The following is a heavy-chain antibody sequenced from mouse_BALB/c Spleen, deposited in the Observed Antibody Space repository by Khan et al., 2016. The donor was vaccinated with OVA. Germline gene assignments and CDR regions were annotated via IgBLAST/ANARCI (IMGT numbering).Heavy chain of an antibody. J-gene: IGHJ4*01. D-gene: IGHD2-14*01. CDR3: ARTYDGTMDY. Sequence: VQLKQSGAELVKPGASVKLSCTASGFNIKDTYMHWVKQRPEEGLEWIGKIDPANGNTKYAPKFQGRATITADTSSNTAYLQLSSLTSEDTAVYYCARTYDGTMDYWGQGTSVTVSS. CDR1: GFNIKDTY. CDR2: IDPANGNT. V-gene: IGHV14-3*02.